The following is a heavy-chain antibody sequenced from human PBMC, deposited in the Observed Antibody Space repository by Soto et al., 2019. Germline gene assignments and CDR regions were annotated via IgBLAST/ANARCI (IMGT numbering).Heavy chain of an antibody. CDR3: ARGCRSTSCRSRPYNWFDP. D-gene: IGHD2-2*01. Sequence: NPSETLSLTCAVSGYSISSGYYWGWIRQPPGKGLEWIGSIYHSGSTYYNPSLKSRVTISVDTSKNQFSLKLSSVTAADTAVYYCARGCRSTSCRSRPYNWFDPWGQGTLVTVSS. CDR2: IYHSGST. CDR1: GYSISSGYY. J-gene: IGHJ5*02. V-gene: IGHV4-38-2*01.